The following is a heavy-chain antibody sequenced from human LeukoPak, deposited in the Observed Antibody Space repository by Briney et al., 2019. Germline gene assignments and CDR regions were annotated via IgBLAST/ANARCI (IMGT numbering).Heavy chain of an antibody. CDR1: GYTFTSYA. CDR2: INTNTGNP. D-gene: IGHD3-22*01. Sequence: ASVKVSCKASGYTFTSYAMNWVRQAPGQGLEWMGWINTNTGNPTYAQGFTGRFLFSLDTSVITAYLQISSLKAEDTAVYYCARDTYYYDSSGYTDYYYMDVWGKGTTVTISS. CDR3: ARDTYYYDSSGYTDYYYMDV. V-gene: IGHV7-4-1*02. J-gene: IGHJ6*03.